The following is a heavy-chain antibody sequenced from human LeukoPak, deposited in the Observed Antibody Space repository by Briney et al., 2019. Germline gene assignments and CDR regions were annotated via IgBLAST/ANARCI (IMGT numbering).Heavy chain of an antibody. V-gene: IGHV1-46*01. D-gene: IGHD4-23*01. CDR3: ARERKTTVVTP. CDR1: GYTFTSYY. CDR2: INPSGGST. Sequence: EASVKVSCKASGYTFTSYYMHWVRQAPGQGLEWMGIINPSGGSTSYAQKFQGRVTMTRDMSTSTVYMELSGLRSEDTAVYYCARERKTTVVTPWGQGTLVTVSS. J-gene: IGHJ4*02.